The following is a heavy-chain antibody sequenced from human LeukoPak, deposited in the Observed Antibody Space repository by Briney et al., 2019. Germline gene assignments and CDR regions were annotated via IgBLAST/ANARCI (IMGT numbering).Heavy chain of an antibody. D-gene: IGHD3-3*01. V-gene: IGHV4-34*01. J-gene: IGHJ4*02. CDR3: ARGDFDFWSGYQYYFDY. Sequence: PSETLSLTCAVYGGSFSSYYWGWIRQPPGKGLEWIGNVYYSGSTYYTPLLKSRVTISVDTSKNQFSLRLTSVTAADTAAYYCARGDFDFWSGYQYYFDYWGQGTLVTVSS. CDR2: VYYSGST. CDR1: GGSFSSYY.